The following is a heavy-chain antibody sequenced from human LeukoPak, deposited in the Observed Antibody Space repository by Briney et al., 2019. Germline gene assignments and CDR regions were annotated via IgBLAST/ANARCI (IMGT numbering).Heavy chain of an antibody. V-gene: IGHV4-39*07. Sequence: SETLSLTCTVSGDSTSSSYYWAWIRQPPGKGLEWIGSIYSSGTTYYNPSLKSRVTISVDTSKNQFSLQLSSVTAADTAVYYCARSGIQTGYRFFYWGQGTLVTVSS. CDR3: ARSGIQTGYRFFY. CDR1: GDSTSSSYY. J-gene: IGHJ4*02. CDR2: IYSSGTT. D-gene: IGHD5-18*01.